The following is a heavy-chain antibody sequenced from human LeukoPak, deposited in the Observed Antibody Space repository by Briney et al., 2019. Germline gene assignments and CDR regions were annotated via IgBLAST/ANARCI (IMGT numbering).Heavy chain of an antibody. CDR3: ARAADSSGYYDY. V-gene: IGHV3-74*01. D-gene: IGHD3-22*01. CDR2: INGDGSST. Sequence: PGGSLRLSCAASGFTFSSYWMHWVRQAPGKGLVWVSRINGDGSSTSYADSVEGRFTISRDNAKNTLYLQMNSLRAEDTAVYYCARAADSSGYYDYWGQGTLVTVSS. CDR1: GFTFSSYW. J-gene: IGHJ4*02.